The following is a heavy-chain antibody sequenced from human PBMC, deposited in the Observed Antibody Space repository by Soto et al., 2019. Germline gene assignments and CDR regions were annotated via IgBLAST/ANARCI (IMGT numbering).Heavy chain of an antibody. Sequence: QVQLVQSGAEVKKPGSSVKVSCKASGGTFSRFGISWVRQDPGQGLEWMGGIIPFFRTTNYAQKFLDRVTITADESTATAFMESSSLRSEDTAVYYCARKRSGWFSGMDVWGQGTTVTVSS. CDR2: IIPFFRTT. CDR3: ARKRSGWFSGMDV. CDR1: GGTFSRFG. V-gene: IGHV1-69*12. D-gene: IGHD6-19*01. J-gene: IGHJ6*02.